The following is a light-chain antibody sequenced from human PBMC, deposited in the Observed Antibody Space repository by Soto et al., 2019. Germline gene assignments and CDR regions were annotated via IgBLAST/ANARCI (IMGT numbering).Light chain of an antibody. CDR2: WAS. CDR3: QQSYSTPRT. J-gene: IGKJ2*01. V-gene: IGKV4-1*01. Sequence: DIVMTQSPDSLAVSLGERATINCKSSQSVLYSSNNKNYLAWYQQKPGQPPKALIYWASTRESGVPDRFSGSGSGTDFTLTISSLQAEDFATYYCQQSYSTPRTFGQGTKLEIK. CDR1: QSVLYSSNNKNY.